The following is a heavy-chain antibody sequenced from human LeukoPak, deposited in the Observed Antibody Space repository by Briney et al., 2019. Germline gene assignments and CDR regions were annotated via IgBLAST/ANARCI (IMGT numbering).Heavy chain of an antibody. Sequence: GSLRLSCAASGFPFSRYWMSWVRQAPGKGLEWVANIKQDGSEKYYVDSVKGRFTISRDNAKNSLYLQMNSLRAEDTAVYYCARESSSGYSPWGQGTMVTVSS. D-gene: IGHD3-22*01. J-gene: IGHJ3*01. CDR1: GFPFSRYW. V-gene: IGHV3-7*01. CDR2: IKQDGSEK. CDR3: ARESSSGYSP.